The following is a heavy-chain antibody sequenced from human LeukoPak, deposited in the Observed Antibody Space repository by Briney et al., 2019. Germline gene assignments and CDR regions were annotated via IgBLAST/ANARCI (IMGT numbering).Heavy chain of an antibody. Sequence: ASVKVSCKASGGTFSSYAISWVRQAPGQGLEWMGWISAYNGNTNYAQKLQGRVTMTTDTSTSTAYMELRSLRSDDTAVYYCARDIPYYYGSGSYYNDDYWGQGTLVTVSS. CDR1: GGTFSSYA. CDR3: ARDIPYYYGSGSYYNDDY. V-gene: IGHV1-18*01. CDR2: ISAYNGNT. D-gene: IGHD3-10*01. J-gene: IGHJ4*02.